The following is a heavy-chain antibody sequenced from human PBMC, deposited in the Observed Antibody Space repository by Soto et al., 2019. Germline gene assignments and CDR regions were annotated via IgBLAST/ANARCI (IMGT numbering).Heavy chain of an antibody. J-gene: IGHJ4*02. CDR1: GFTFSSYS. CDR2: GSGNSNYM. Sequence: GGSLRLSCAASGFTFSSYSMNWVRQAPGKGLEWVWSGSGNSNYMYYAGSVKGRFTISRDNAKNSLYFQMKSPRAEDTAVYYCEREMIGSGGYDHWGQGILVPVSS. CDR3: EREMIGSGGYDH. V-gene: IGHV3-21*01. D-gene: IGHD3-10*01.